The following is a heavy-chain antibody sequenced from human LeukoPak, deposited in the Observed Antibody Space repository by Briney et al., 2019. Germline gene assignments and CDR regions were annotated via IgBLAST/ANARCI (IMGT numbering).Heavy chain of an antibody. CDR3: ARGYSGSYFGY. CDR2: IIPIFGTA. CDR1: GGTFSSYA. Sequence: ASVKVSCKASGGTFSSYAISWVRQAPGQGLEWMGGIIPIFGTANYAQKFHGRVTITADGSTSTAYMELSSLRSEDTAVYYCARGYSGSYFGYWGQGTLVTVSS. V-gene: IGHV1-69*01. D-gene: IGHD1-26*01. J-gene: IGHJ4*02.